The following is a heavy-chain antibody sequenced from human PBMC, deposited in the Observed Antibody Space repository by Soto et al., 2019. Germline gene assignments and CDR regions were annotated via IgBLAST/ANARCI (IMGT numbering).Heavy chain of an antibody. CDR2: IYYSGST. CDR3: ARESYYYDSSGYPSIYYYGMDV. Sequence: SETLSLTCTVSGGSISSYYWSWIRQPPGKGLEWIGYIYYSGSTNYNPSLKSRVTMSVDTSKNQFSLKLSSVTAADTAVYYCARESYYYDSSGYPSIYYYGMDVWGQGTTVTVSS. V-gene: IGHV4-59*12. CDR1: GGSISSYY. J-gene: IGHJ6*02. D-gene: IGHD3-22*01.